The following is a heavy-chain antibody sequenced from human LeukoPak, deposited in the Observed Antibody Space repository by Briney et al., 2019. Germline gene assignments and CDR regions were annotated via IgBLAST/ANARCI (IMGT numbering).Heavy chain of an antibody. CDR2: IYYSGST. D-gene: IGHD3-3*01. J-gene: IGHJ4*02. Sequence: SETLSLTCTVSGGSISSSSYYWGWIRQPPGKGLEWIGSIYYSGSTYYNPSLKSRVTISVDTSKNQSSLKLSSVTAADTAVYYCAKTFLEWSDHFDYWGQGTLVTVSS. CDR3: AKTFLEWSDHFDY. V-gene: IGHV4-39*01. CDR1: GGSISSSSYY.